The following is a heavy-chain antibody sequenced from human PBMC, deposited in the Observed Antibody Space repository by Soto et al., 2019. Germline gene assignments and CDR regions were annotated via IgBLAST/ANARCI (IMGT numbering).Heavy chain of an antibody. V-gene: IGHV3-9*01. D-gene: IGHD3-3*02. Sequence: EVQLVESGGGLVQPGRSLRLSCVISGVAFDDYAMHWVRQVPGKGLEWVAGISWSGSTIDYEDSVKGRFTISRDNAKNSLYLEISGLRPDDTAVYYCTKEVRHHFSYYFDNWGQGTLVTVSS. CDR3: TKEVRHHFSYYFDN. J-gene: IGHJ4*02. CDR2: ISWSGSTI. CDR1: GVAFDDYA.